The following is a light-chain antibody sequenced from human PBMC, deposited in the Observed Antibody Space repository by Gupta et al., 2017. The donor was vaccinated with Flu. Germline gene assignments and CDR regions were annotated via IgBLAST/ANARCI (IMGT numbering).Light chain of an antibody. CDR1: QSISSW. Sequence: PSTLSTSVGDRVTITCRASQSISSWLAWYQQNPGKAPNLLIYKASSLESGVPSRFSGSGSGTEFTLTISSLQPDDFATYYCQQYNSYSKTFGQGTKVEIK. CDR3: QQYNSYSKT. J-gene: IGKJ1*01. CDR2: KAS. V-gene: IGKV1-5*03.